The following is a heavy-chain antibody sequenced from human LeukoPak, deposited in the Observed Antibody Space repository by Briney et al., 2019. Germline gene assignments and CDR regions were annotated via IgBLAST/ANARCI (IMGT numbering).Heavy chain of an antibody. V-gene: IGHV3-7*01. CDR1: GFTFSSYW. CDR3: ASLGGDPYYDFWSGYAQS. CDR2: IKQDGSEK. D-gene: IGHD3-3*01. J-gene: IGHJ4*02. Sequence: PGGSLRLSCAASGFTFSSYWMSWVRQAPGKGLEWVANIKQDGSEKYYVDSVKGRFTISRDNAKNSLYLQMNSLRAEDAAVYYCASLGGDPYYDFWSGYAQSWGQGTLVTVSS.